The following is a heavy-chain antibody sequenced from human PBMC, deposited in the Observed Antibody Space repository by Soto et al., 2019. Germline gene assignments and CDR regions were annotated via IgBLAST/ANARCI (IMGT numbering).Heavy chain of an antibody. CDR2: IYYSGST. CDR1: GGSISSYY. J-gene: IGHJ4*02. Sequence: PSETLSLTCTVSGGSISSYYWSWIRQPPGKGLEWIGYIYYSGSTNYNPSLKSRVTISVDTFKNQFSLKLSSVTAADTAVYYCARVPSSGPFDYWGQGILVTVSS. CDR3: ARVPSSGPFDY. V-gene: IGHV4-59*08. D-gene: IGHD3-22*01.